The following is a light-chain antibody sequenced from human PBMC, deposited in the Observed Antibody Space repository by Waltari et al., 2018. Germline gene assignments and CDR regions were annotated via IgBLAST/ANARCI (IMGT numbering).Light chain of an antibody. J-gene: IGKJ4*01. CDR1: QRVSSY. V-gene: IGKV3-11*01. Sequence: EIVLTQSPATLSLSPGERATLSCRASQRVSSYLAWYQQKPGQAPRPLLYYASNRAAGIPARFSGSGSGTDFTLTISSLEPEDFAVYYCQQRDSLLVTFGGGTKVQI. CDR3: QQRDSLLVT. CDR2: YAS.